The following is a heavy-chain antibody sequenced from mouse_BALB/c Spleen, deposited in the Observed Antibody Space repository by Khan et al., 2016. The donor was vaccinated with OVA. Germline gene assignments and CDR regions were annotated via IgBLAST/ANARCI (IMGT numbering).Heavy chain of an antibody. V-gene: IGHV1-7*01. CDR1: GYTFTTYW. CDR3: TRDRIDY. CDR2: INPTFGYT. J-gene: IGHJ2*01. Sequence: QIQLVQSGAELAKPGASVKMSCKASGYTFTTYWLHWVKQRPGQGLEWIGYINPTFGYTDYNEKFKDRATSSADKSSSTAYMQLSSLTSEDSAVYYCTRDRIDYWGQGTTLTVSS.